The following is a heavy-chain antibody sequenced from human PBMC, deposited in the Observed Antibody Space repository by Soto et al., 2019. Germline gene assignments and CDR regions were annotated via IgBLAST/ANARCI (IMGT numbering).Heavy chain of an antibody. CDR3: ARALYCSGGSCSPLRGMDV. Sequence: SETLSLTCTVSGGSISSGGYYWSWIRQHPGKGLEWIGTIYHSGSTYYNPSLKTRVTISVDTSKNQFSLKLSSVAAADTAVYYCARALYCSGGSCSPLRGMDVWGQGTTVTVSS. CDR2: IYHSGST. D-gene: IGHD2-15*01. V-gene: IGHV4-39*07. J-gene: IGHJ6*02. CDR1: GGSISSGGYY.